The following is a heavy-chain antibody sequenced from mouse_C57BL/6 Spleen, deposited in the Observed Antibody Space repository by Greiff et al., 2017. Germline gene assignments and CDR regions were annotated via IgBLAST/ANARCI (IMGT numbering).Heavy chain of an antibody. CDR3: ALDSSDYYYAMDY. CDR1: GYTFTSYW. Sequence: QVQLQQPGAELVRPGTSVKLSCKASGYTFTSYWMHWVKQRPGQGLEWIGVIDPSDSYTNYNQKFKGKATLTVDTSSSTAYMQLSSLTSEDSAVYYCALDSSDYYYAMDYWGQETSVTVSS. V-gene: IGHV1-59*01. J-gene: IGHJ4*01. D-gene: IGHD3-2*02. CDR2: IDPSDSYT.